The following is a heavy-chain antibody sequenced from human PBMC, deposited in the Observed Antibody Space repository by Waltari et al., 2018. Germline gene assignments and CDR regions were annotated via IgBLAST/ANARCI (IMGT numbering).Heavy chain of an antibody. CDR2: ISYRGAT. CDR3: ATYIGASIGTAAFDV. D-gene: IGHD3-16*01. CDR1: GGSITSNRHY. J-gene: IGHJ3*01. Sequence: QLHLQESGPGLVKPSDTLSVTCTVSGGSITSNRHYWGWIRQPPGKGLEGTATISYRGATYNNPSLKSRVTISVDTSKNQFSLKLSSVTAADTAVYYCATYIGASIGTAAFDVWGQGTMVTVSS. V-gene: IGHV4-39*01.